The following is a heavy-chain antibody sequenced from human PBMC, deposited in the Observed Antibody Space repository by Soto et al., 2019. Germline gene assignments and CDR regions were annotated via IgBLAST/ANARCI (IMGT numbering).Heavy chain of an antibody. CDR1: GGSISSYY. CDR3: AREIIYYDILTGYSSEGYFDY. CDR2: IYYSGST. J-gene: IGHJ4*02. D-gene: IGHD3-9*01. V-gene: IGHV4-59*01. Sequence: SATLSLTCTVSGGSISSYYWSWIRQPPGKGLEWIGYIYYSGSTNYNPSLKSRVTISVDTSKNQFSLKLSSVTAADTAVYYCAREIIYYDILTGYSSEGYFDYWGQGTLVTVSS.